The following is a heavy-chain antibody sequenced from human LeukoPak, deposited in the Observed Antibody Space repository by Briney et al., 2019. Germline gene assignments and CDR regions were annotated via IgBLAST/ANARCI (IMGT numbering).Heavy chain of an antibody. CDR1: GGSIRSSSYY. J-gene: IGHJ6*02. CDR3: FSRSTTSDYYYYGMDV. V-gene: IGHV4-39*01. D-gene: IGHD4-17*01. Sequence: PSETLSLTCTVSGGSIRSSSYYWGWLRQPPGKGLEWIGSIYYSGSTYYNPSLKSRVTISVDTSKNQFSLKLSSVTAADTAVYYCFSRSTTSDYYYYGMDVWGQGTTVTVSS. CDR2: IYYSGST.